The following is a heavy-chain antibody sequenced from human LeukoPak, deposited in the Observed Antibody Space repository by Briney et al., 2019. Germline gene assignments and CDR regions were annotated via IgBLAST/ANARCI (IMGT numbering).Heavy chain of an antibody. V-gene: IGHV4-39*01. J-gene: IGHJ5*02. CDR2: IYYSGST. D-gene: IGHD3-10*01. CDR3: ARQAASAYCFGSGNWFDP. Sequence: SETLSLTCSVSGGSVSSSDYWGWIRQPPGKGLEWIGSIYYSGSTYYNPSLKSRVTISVDTSKNQFSLKLSSVTAADTAVYYCARQAASAYCFGSGNWFDPWGQGTLVTVSS. CDR1: GGSVSSSDY.